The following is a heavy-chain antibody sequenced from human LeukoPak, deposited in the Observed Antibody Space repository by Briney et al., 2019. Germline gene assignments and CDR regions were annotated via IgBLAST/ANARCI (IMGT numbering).Heavy chain of an antibody. CDR1: GFTVSSNF. CDR2: IYSGGTT. V-gene: IGHV3-53*01. CDR3: AKRDIRGYSYGPCAFDI. Sequence: GGSLRLSGAASGFTVSSNFMSWVRQAPGKGLEWVSVIYSGGTTYYADSVKGRFTISRDNSKNTLYLQMNSLRAEDTAVYYCAKRDIRGYSYGPCAFDIWGQGTMVTVSS. J-gene: IGHJ3*02. D-gene: IGHD5-18*01.